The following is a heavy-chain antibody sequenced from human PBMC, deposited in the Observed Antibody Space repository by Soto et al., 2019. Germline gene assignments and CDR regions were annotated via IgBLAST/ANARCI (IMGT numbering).Heavy chain of an antibody. V-gene: IGHV1-69*13. CDR3: ARGAPADYGDYVGSYYYYYGMDV. D-gene: IGHD4-17*01. CDR2: IIPIFGTA. Sequence: SVKVSCKASGGTFSSYAISWVRQAPGQGLEWMGGIIPIFGTANYAQKFQGRVTITADESTSTAYMELSSLRSEDTAVYYCARGAPADYGDYVGSYYYYYGMDVWGQGTTVTVSS. CDR1: GGTFSSYA. J-gene: IGHJ6*02.